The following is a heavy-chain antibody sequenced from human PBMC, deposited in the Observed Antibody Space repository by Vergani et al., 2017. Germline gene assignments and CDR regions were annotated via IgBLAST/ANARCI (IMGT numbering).Heavy chain of an antibody. CDR3: ARSRPYCTSGSCPAI. D-gene: IGHD2-15*01. CDR2: IHTGGST. J-gene: IGHJ4*02. Sequence: QVKLQESGPGLLKPSQTLSLTCTVSGESIRSGSHYWSWIRQPAGKGPEWIGHIHTGGSTDPNPSFKSRVYISVDTSKSQFSLKLNSVTVAETAVYYCARSRPYCTSGSCPAIWGQGTLVTVSS. CDR1: GESIRSGSHY. V-gene: IGHV4-61*02.